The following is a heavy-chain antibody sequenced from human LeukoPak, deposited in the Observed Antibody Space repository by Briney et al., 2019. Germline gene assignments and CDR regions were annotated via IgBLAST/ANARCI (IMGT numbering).Heavy chain of an antibody. CDR2: IYYSGST. J-gene: IGHJ6*02. CDR1: GGSISSYY. CDR3: ARFPAITNYYYGMDV. V-gene: IGHV4-59*01. Sequence: SETLSLTCTVSGGSISSYYWSWIRQPPGKGLEWIGYIYYSGSTNYNPSLKSRVTISVDTSKNQFSLKLSSVTAADTAVYYCARFPAITNYYYGMDVWGQGITVTVSS. D-gene: IGHD3-16*01.